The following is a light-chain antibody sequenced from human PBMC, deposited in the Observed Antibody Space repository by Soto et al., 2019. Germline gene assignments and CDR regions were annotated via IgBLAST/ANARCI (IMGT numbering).Light chain of an antibody. CDR3: QQGHNWPLT. Sequence: EIVMTQSPATLSVSPGERATLSCRASQSISSELAWYQQKPGQPPRLLIYGASTRATGVPARFTGSGSGSDFTLTIRGLQSEDLAVYSCQQGHNWPLTFGQGTRLEI. V-gene: IGKV3-15*01. CDR2: GAS. CDR1: QSISSE. J-gene: IGKJ2*01.